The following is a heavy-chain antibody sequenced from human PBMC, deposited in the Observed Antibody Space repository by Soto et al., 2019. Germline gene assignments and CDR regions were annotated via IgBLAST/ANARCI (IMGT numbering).Heavy chain of an antibody. Sequence: GASVKVSCKASGYTFTGYYMHWVRQAPGQGLEWMGWINPNSGGTNYAQKFQGRVTMTRDTSISTAYMELSRLRSDDTAVYYCARPDTYYYDSSGFRWGQGTLVTSPQ. CDR1: GYTFTGYY. D-gene: IGHD3-22*01. CDR2: INPNSGGT. CDR3: ARPDTYYYDSSGFR. J-gene: IGHJ4*02. V-gene: IGHV1-2*02.